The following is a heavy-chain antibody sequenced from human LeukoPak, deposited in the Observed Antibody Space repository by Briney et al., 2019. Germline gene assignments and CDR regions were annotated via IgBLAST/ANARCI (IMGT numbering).Heavy chain of an antibody. V-gene: IGHV4-61*01. Sequence: SETLSLTCTVSGGSVNSETSHWSWIRQPPGKELEWIGYIHYSGSTNYNPSLESRVTISIDTSKNQFSLKLNSVTAADTAVYYCARDFQPTYWGQGTLDTVSS. CDR2: IHYSGST. CDR3: ARDFQPTY. J-gene: IGHJ4*02. CDR1: GGSVNSETSH.